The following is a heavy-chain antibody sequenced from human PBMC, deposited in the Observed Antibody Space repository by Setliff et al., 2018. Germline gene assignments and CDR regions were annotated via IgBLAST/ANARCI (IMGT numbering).Heavy chain of an antibody. CDR2: ITDDGGTT. Sequence: GGSLRLSCTTSGFTFFSYTMNWVRQAPGKGLEWVSAITDDGGTTHYAGSVKGRFTIARDNAKNSLYLQMNSLRAEDTAIYYCVRALAYYYMDVWGKGTTVTVSS. V-gene: IGHV3-23*01. CDR1: GFTFFSYT. J-gene: IGHJ6*03. CDR3: VRALAYYYMDV.